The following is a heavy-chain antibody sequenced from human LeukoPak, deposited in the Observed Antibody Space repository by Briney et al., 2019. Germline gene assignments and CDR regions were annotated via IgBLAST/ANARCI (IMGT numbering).Heavy chain of an antibody. CDR1: GGSISSYC. V-gene: IGHV4-59*01. CDR2: IYYSGST. J-gene: IGHJ4*02. Sequence: SETLSLTCTVSGGSISSYCWSWIRQPPGKGLEWIGYIYYSGSTNYNPSLKSRVTISVDTSKNQFSLKLSSVTAADTAVYHCARGRGPTYHDILTGPGPISDWGQGTLVTVSS. D-gene: IGHD3-9*01. CDR3: ARGRGPTYHDILTGPGPISD.